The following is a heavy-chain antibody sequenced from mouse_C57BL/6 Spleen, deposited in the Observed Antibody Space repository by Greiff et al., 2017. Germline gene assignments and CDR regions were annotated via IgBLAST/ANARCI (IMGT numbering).Heavy chain of an antibody. D-gene: IGHD1-1*01. J-gene: IGHJ3*01. CDR1: GYTFTDYY. CDR3: AKSNYGSSFWFAY. V-gene: IGHV1-76*01. CDR2: IYPGSGNT. Sequence: VQLQQSGAELVRPGASVKLSCKASGYTFTDYYINWVKQRPGQGLEWIARIYPGSGNTYYNEKFKGKATLTAEKSSSTVYMQLSSLTSEGSAVYCCAKSNYGSSFWFAYWGQGTLVTVSA.